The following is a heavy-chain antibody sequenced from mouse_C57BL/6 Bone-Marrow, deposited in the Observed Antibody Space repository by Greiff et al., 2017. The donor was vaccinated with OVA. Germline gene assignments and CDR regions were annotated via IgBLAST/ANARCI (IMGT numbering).Heavy chain of an antibody. CDR3: ARKLSGSSYFFDY. D-gene: IGHD1-1*01. CDR2: IFPGSGST. Sequence: QVQLQQPGAELVKPGASVKISCEASGYTFTDYYINWVKQRPGQGLEWIGWIFPGSGSTYYNEKFKGKATLTVDKSSSTAYMLLSSLTSEDSAVYFCARKLSGSSYFFDYWGQGTTLTVSS. J-gene: IGHJ2*01. CDR1: GYTFTDYY. V-gene: IGHV1-75*01.